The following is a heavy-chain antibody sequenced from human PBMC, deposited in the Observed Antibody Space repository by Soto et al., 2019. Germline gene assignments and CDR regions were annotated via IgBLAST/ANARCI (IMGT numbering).Heavy chain of an antibody. V-gene: IGHV3-30*18. Sequence: GGALRLSCAASGFTFNIYGIHWVRQAPDKGLEWVALISYDGSNQYCADSVKGRFTISRDNSKNTLFLQMNSLRADDTAVYYCAKDQASGQGSFDSWGQGTLVTVSS. J-gene: IGHJ4*02. CDR1: GFTFNIYG. CDR2: ISYDGSNQ. CDR3: AKDQASGQGSFDS.